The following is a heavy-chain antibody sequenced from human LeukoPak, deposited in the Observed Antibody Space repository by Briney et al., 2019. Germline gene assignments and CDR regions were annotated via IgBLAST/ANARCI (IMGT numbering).Heavy chain of an antibody. CDR1: GYTFSSHG. J-gene: IGHJ4*02. V-gene: IGHV3-33*01. D-gene: IGHD2-21*01. Sequence: GGSLRLSCAVSGYTFSSHGMHWVRQAPGKGLEWVEAIWYDGSYKYYADSVKGRFTISRDNSKNMLYLQMDSLRGEDTALYYCARLWGSVSGYFDYWGQGTLVTVSS. CDR3: ARLWGSVSGYFDY. CDR2: IWYDGSYK.